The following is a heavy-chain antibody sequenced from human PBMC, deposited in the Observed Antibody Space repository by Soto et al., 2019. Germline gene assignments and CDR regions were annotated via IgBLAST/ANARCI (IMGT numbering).Heavy chain of an antibody. CDR3: ARGSAYSDYDLEY. V-gene: IGHV3-23*01. CDR2: VSGTGGSA. CDR1: LFTFSMYA. Sequence: SCAASLFTFSMYAMTWVRQAPGKWLEWVSGVSGTGGSAYYADSVKGRFTISRDKSTNTLYLHMNSLRAEDTAVYYCARGSAYSDYDLEYWGQGTLVTVSS. J-gene: IGHJ4*02. D-gene: IGHD4-17*01.